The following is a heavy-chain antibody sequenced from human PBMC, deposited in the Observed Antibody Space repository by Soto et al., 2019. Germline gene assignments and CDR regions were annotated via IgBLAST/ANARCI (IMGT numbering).Heavy chain of an antibody. CDR1: GGSISSGGYS. J-gene: IGHJ5*02. V-gene: IGHV4-30-2*01. Sequence: QLQLQESGAGLVKPSQTLSLTCAVSGGSISSGGYSWSWIRQPPGKGLEWIGYIYNSGGTYYNPALKGRVQISVARSKTQFSLKLSSVTAADTAVYYCARVPDRWGQGTLVTVSS. CDR2: IYNSGGT. CDR3: ARVPDR.